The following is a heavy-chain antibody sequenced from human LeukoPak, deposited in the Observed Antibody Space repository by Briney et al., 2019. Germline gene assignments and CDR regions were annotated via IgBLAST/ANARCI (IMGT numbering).Heavy chain of an antibody. CDR2: ISSSSSYI. V-gene: IGHV3-21*01. CDR3: ARGTRWLKPTGDY. D-gene: IGHD5-24*01. J-gene: IGHJ4*02. Sequence: ISSSSSYIYYADSVKGRFTISRDNAKNSLYLQMNSLRAEDTAVYYCARGTRWLKPTGDYWGQGTLVTVSS.